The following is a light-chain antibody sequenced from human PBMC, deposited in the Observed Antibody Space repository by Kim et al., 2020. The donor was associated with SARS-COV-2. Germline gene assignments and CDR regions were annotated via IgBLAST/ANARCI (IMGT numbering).Light chain of an antibody. CDR3: QQDYSYPRT. J-gene: IGKJ4*01. Sequence: AIGITQSPSSLSASTGDRVTITCRASQSVSSYLAWYQQKPGKAPNLLIYAASTLQSGVPSRFSGSGSGTDFTLTISCLQSEDFATYYCQQDYSYPRTFGGGTKVDIK. CDR2: AAS. CDR1: QSVSSY. V-gene: IGKV1-8*01.